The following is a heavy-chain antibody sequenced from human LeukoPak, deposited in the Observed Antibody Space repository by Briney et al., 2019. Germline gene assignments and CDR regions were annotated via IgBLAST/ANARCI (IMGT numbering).Heavy chain of an antibody. V-gene: IGHV4-34*01. CDR3: ARHLGVTSGGGWYFDY. J-gene: IGHJ4*02. D-gene: IGHD2-2*01. Sequence: SETLSLTCAVYGGSFSGYYWSWIRQPPGKGLEWIGEINHSGSTNYNPSLKSRVTISVDTSKNQFSLKLSSVTAADTAVYYCARHLGVTSGGGWYFDYWGQGTLVTVSS. CDR2: INHSGST. CDR1: GGSFSGYY.